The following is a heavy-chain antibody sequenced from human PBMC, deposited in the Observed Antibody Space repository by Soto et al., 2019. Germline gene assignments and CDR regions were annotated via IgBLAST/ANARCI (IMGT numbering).Heavy chain of an antibody. CDR2: ISSNGGST. V-gene: IGHV3-64*01. Sequence: EVQLVESGGGLVQPGGSLRLSCAASGFTFSSYAMHWVRQAPGKGLEYVSAISSNGGSTYYANSVKGRFTISRDNSKYTLYLQMGSLRVEDMAVYYCARLNPIAAAFDYWGQGTLVTVSS. CDR1: GFTFSSYA. J-gene: IGHJ4*02. CDR3: ARLNPIAAAFDY. D-gene: IGHD6-13*01.